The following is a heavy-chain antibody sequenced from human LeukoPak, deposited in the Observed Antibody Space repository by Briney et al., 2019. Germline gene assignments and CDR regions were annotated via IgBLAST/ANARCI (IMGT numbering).Heavy chain of an antibody. CDR2: IIPIFGTA. CDR1: GGTFSSYA. Sequence: SVKVSCKASGGTFSSYAISWVRQAPGQGLEWMGRIIPIFGTANYAQKFQGRVTITTDESTSTAYMELSSLRSEDTAVYYCARELSDIVVVVAANGWFDPWGQGTLVTVSS. V-gene: IGHV1-69*05. CDR3: ARELSDIVVVVAANGWFDP. D-gene: IGHD2-15*01. J-gene: IGHJ5*02.